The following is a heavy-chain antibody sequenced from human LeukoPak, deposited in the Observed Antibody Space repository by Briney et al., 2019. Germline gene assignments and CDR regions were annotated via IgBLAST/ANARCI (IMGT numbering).Heavy chain of an antibody. D-gene: IGHD1-26*01. CDR3: AREIKGGGSYHFDY. Sequence: SETLSLTCAVYGGSFSGYYWSLIRQHPGKGLEWIGYIYYSGSTYYNPSLKSRVTISVDTSKNQFSLKLSSVTAADTAVYYCAREIKGGGSYHFDYWGQGTLVTVSS. V-gene: IGHV4-31*11. J-gene: IGHJ4*02. CDR2: IYYSGST. CDR1: GGSFSGYY.